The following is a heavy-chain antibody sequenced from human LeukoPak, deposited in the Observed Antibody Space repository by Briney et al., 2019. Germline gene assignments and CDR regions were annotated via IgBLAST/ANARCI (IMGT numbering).Heavy chain of an antibody. V-gene: IGHV3-23*01. D-gene: IGHD6-19*01. Sequence: GGSLRLSCAASGFSFSSYAMTWVRQAPGKGLEWGSSIDAGGGDTYHSDSVKGLVTISRENSMNTMYLQMNSLRTDDTAVYYCGRPTKYWLVRGNGVDVWGQGTTVTVSS. CDR1: GFSFSSYA. J-gene: IGHJ6*02. CDR2: IDAGGGDT. CDR3: GRPTKYWLVRGNGVDV.